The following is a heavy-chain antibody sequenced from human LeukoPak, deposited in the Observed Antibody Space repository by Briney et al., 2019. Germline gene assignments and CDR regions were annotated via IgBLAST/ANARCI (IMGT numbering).Heavy chain of an antibody. D-gene: IGHD2-15*01. CDR3: ARGFYCSGGSCRLDY. J-gene: IGHJ4*02. Sequence: ASVKVSCKASGYTFTSYAMHWVRQAPGQRLEWMGGIIPIFGTANYAQKFQGRVTITADEPTSTAYMELSSLRSEDTAVYYCARGFYCSGGSCRLDYWGQGTLVTVSS. V-gene: IGHV1-69*13. CDR2: IIPIFGTA. CDR1: GYTFTSYA.